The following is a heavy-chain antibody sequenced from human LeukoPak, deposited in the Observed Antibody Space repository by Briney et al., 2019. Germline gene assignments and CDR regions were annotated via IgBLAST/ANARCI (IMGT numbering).Heavy chain of an antibody. J-gene: IGHJ3*02. V-gene: IGHV1-2*02. Sequence: ASVKVSCEASGYTFTGYYMHWVRQAPGRGLEWMGWINPNSGGTNYAQKFQGRVTMTRDTAISTAYMELSRLRSDDTAVYYCARGYYYDSSGYYDAFDIWGQGTMVTVSS. CDR3: ARGYYYDSSGYYDAFDI. CDR1: GYTFTGYY. CDR2: INPNSGGT. D-gene: IGHD3-22*01.